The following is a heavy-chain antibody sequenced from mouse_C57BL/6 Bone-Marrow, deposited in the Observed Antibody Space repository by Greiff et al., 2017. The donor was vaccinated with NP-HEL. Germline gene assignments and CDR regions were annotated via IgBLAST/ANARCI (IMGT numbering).Heavy chain of an antibody. V-gene: IGHV1-47*01. CDR2: FHPYNDDT. Sequence: QVHVKQSGAELVKPGASVKMSCKASGYTFTTYPIEWMKQNHGKSLEWIGNFHPYNDDTKYNEKFKGKATLTVEKSSSTVYLELSRLTSDDSAVYYGARGRGNSSGYDWYFDVWGTGTTVTVSS. J-gene: IGHJ1*03. D-gene: IGHD3-2*02. CDR3: ARGRGNSSGYDWYFDV. CDR1: GYTFTTYP.